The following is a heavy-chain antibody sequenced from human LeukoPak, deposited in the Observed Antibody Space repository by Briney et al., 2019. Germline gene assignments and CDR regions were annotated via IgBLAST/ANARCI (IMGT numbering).Heavy chain of an antibody. V-gene: IGHV5-51*01. Sequence: GESLKISCKCSGYSFTSFWIGWVRQMPGKGLEWMGIIYPSDSDTRYSPSFQGQVTISADKSINTAYLQWGSLKASDTAMYFCARSSGSYFSVWGKGTTVTVSS. CDR3: ARSSGSYFSV. CDR1: GYSFTSFW. D-gene: IGHD3-10*01. CDR2: IYPSDSDT. J-gene: IGHJ6*04.